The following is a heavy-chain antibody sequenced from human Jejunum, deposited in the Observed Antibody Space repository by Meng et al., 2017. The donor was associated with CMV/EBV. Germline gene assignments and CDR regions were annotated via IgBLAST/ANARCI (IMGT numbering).Heavy chain of an antibody. D-gene: IGHD3-3*01. J-gene: IGHJ6*02. CDR3: ACRDYYRYSMNV. V-gene: IGHV4-59*12. Sequence: CTVSSDSINSYYWTWIRQPPEKGLEWIGYVSDIGRTNYNASLRSRVTMSLDTSNKHFFLKLSSVTAADSAVYYCACRDYYRYSMNVWGQGTTVTVSS. CDR1: SDSINSYY. CDR2: VSDIGRT.